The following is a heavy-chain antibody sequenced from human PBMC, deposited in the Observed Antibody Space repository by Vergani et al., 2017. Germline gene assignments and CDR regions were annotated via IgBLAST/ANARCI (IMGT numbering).Heavy chain of an antibody. CDR2: ISYDGSNK. CDR3: AKGTLGG. J-gene: IGHJ4*02. D-gene: IGHD1-1*01. Sequence: VQLLESGGGLVQPGGSLRLSCAASGFTFSSYGMHWVRQAPGKGLEWVAVISYDGSNKYYADSVKGRFTISRDNSKNTLYLQMNSLRAEDTAVYYCAKGTLGGWGQGTLVTVSS. V-gene: IGHV3-30*18. CDR1: GFTFSSYG.